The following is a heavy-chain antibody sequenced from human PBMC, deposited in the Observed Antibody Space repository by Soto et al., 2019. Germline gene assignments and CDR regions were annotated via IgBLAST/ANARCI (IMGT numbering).Heavy chain of an antibody. J-gene: IGHJ6*02. CDR1: RYSFTNYW. CDR3: ARPRSGSYRLDYYGMDV. V-gene: IGHV5-51*01. Sequence: EVQLVQSGAEVKKPGESLKISCKGSRYSFTNYWIAWVRQMPGKGLEWMGIIYPGDSDSRYSPSFQGQATISADKSISTAYLQWSSLKASDTAIYYCARPRSGSYRLDYYGMDVWGQGTTVTVSS. CDR2: IYPGDSDS. D-gene: IGHD3-10*01.